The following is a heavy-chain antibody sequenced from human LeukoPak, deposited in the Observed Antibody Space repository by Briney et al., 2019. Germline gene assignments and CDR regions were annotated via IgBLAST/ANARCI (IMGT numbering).Heavy chain of an antibody. D-gene: IGHD3-3*01. CDR2: ISSSGSTI. Sequence: GGSLRLSCAASGFTFSSYEMNWVRQAPGKGLEWVSYISSSGSTIYYADSVKGRFTISRDNTKKSLYLQMDSLRAEDTAVYHCARVFSEDAFDIWGQGPMVSVSS. CDR3: ARVFSEDAFDI. V-gene: IGHV3-48*03. J-gene: IGHJ3*02. CDR1: GFTFSSYE.